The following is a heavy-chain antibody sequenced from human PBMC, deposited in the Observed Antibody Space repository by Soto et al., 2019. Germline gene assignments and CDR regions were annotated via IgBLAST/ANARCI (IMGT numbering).Heavy chain of an antibody. CDR3: AKVGENYYLRDFNY. CDR2: IIDSADSI. Sequence: EVQLLESGGGLVQPGGSLRLSCAASGFTFSSYAMGWVRQTPGKGLEWVSRIIDSADSINYADSVKGRFTISRDNSKNTLYLQMNSLRAEDTAVYYCAKVGENYYLRDFNYWGQGTLVTVSS. CDR1: GFTFSSYA. D-gene: IGHD1-26*01. V-gene: IGHV3-23*01. J-gene: IGHJ4*02.